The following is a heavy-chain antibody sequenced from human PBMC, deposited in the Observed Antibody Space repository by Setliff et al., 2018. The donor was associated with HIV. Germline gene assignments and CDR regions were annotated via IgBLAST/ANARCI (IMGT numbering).Heavy chain of an antibody. CDR3: ASHAKTVDNGLLDH. CDR2: INPTAGST. D-gene: IGHD6-19*01. V-gene: IGHV1-46*01. CDR1: GGTFSSYA. J-gene: IGHJ4*02. Sequence: GASVKVSCKASGGTFSSYAINWVRQAPGQGFEWMGVINPTAGSTTYAQRFGGRVTMTRDTSTRTVDMELSSLRSEDTAVYYCASHAKTVDNGLLDHWGQGTLVTVSS.